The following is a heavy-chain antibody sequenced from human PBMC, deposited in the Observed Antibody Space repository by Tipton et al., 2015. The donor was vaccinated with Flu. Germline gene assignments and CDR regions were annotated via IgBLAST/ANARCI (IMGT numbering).Heavy chain of an antibody. D-gene: IGHD3-10*02. CDR1: GGSINNYY. J-gene: IGHJ4*02. CDR2: VYYSGNT. V-gene: IGHV4-59*04. CDR3: ARLSFYDVDLEDFYFDH. Sequence: TLSLTCSVSGGSINNYYLSWIRQPPGKGLEWIGSVYYSGNTYYNPSLKSRVAMSVDTSKNQMSLKLSSVTAADTAIFYCARLSFYDVDLEDFYFDHWGQGALVTVSS.